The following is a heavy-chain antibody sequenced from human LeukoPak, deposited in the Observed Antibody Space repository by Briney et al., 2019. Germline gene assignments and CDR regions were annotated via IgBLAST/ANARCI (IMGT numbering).Heavy chain of an antibody. V-gene: IGHV3-23*01. J-gene: IGHJ3*02. CDR3: ARDSTMGYYDAFDI. CDR2: ISGSGGST. D-gene: IGHD3-10*01. CDR1: GFTFSSYG. Sequence: GGSLRLSCAASGFTFSSYGMSWVRQAPGKGLEWVSAISGSGGSTYYADSVKGRFTISRDNAKNSLYLQMNSLRAEDTAVYYCARDSTMGYYDAFDIWGQGTMVTVSS.